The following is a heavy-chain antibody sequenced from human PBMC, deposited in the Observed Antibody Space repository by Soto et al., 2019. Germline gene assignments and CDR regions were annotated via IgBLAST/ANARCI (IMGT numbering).Heavy chain of an antibody. CDR3: AKDVWQLVLRYYFDY. J-gene: IGHJ4*02. D-gene: IGHD6-6*01. CDR1: GFTFSSYA. V-gene: IGHV3-23*01. CDR2: ISGSGGST. Sequence: GGSLRLSCAASGFTFSSYAMSWVRQAPGKGLEWVSAISGSGGSTYYADSVKGRFTISRDNSKNTLYLQMNSLRAEDTAVYYCAKDVWQLVLRYYFDYWGQGTLVTVSS.